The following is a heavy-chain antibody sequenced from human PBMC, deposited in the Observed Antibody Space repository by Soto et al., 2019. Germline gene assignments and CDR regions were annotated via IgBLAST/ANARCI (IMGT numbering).Heavy chain of an antibody. V-gene: IGHV1-69*06. J-gene: IGHJ3*02. CDR2: IFPLFGTT. Sequence: QVQLVQSGAEVKKPGSSVKVSCKASGGTFSNYAIDWVRQAPGQGLEWMGGIFPLFGTTSYAQRFQGRVTITADKSTSTAYMELSSLRSEDTAVIYCARDLSTGGRHIVFDIWGLGTMGSVSS. CDR3: ARDLSTGGRHIVFDI. CDR1: GGTFSNYA. D-gene: IGHD3-16*01.